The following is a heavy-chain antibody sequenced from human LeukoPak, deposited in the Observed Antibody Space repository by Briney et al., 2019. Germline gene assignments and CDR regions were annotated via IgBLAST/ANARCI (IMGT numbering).Heavy chain of an antibody. D-gene: IGHD3-22*01. CDR1: GYTLTSYG. Sequence: ASVKVSCKASGYTLTSYGISWVRQAPGQGLEWMEWISAYNGNTNYAQKLQGRVTMTTDTSTSTAYMELRSLRSDDTAVYYCARDLHYYDGNYFDYWGQGTLVTVSS. CDR2: ISAYNGNT. J-gene: IGHJ4*02. CDR3: ARDLHYYDGNYFDY. V-gene: IGHV1-18*01.